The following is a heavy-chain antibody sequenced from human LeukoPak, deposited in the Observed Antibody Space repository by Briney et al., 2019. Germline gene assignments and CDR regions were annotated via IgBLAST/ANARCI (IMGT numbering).Heavy chain of an antibody. D-gene: IGHD2-21*01. CDR1: GGSLSPYY. J-gene: IGHJ6*03. Sequence: SETLSLTCTVSGGSLSPYYWSWIRQPPGKGLEWIGYIYTSGSTNYNPSLKSRVTISVDTSKNQFSLKLSSVTAADTAVYYCARHIIDYYYYYMDVWGKGTTVTVSS. CDR3: ARHIIDYYYYYMDV. CDR2: IYTSGST. V-gene: IGHV4-4*09.